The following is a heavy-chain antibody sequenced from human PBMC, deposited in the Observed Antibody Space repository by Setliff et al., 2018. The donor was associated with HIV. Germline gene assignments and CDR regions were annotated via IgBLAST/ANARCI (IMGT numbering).Heavy chain of an antibody. J-gene: IGHJ3*02. V-gene: IGHV3-33*06. Sequence: PGGSLRLSCAASGFTFSSYGMHWVRQAPGKGLEWVAVIWFDGSNKYFADSVKGRFTISRDNSKNTLYLQMNSLRAEDTAVYYCAKDQRPDYYGSGSSGGAFDIWGQGTMVTVSS. D-gene: IGHD3-10*01. CDR1: GFTFSSYG. CDR3: AKDQRPDYYGSGSSGGAFDI. CDR2: IWFDGSNK.